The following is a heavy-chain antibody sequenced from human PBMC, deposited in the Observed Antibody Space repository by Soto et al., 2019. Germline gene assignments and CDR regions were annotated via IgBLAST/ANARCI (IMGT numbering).Heavy chain of an antibody. CDR3: ARDWGRSDVIPAAISAMDV. J-gene: IGHJ6*02. D-gene: IGHD2-2*01. V-gene: IGHV1-69*08. Sequence: QVQLVQSGAEVKRPRSSVKVSCKGSGATFNRYTVTWVRQAPGQGLEWMGRIIPMFGIASYAQNFQGRVTITADKSTNTAYMELSSLTSEDTAVYYCARDWGRSDVIPAAISAMDVWGQEASVTVSS. CDR1: GATFNRYT. CDR2: IIPMFGIA.